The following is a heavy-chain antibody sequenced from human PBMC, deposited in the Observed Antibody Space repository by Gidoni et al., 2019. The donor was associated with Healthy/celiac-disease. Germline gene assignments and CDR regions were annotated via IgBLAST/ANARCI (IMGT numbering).Heavy chain of an antibody. V-gene: IGHV3-21*01. CDR1: GFTFSSYS. J-gene: IGHJ6*02. Sequence: EVQLVESGGGLVKPGGSLRLSCAASGFTFSSYSMNWVRQAPGKGLEWVSSISSSSSYIYYADSVKGRFTISRDNAKNSLYLQMNSLRAEDTAVYYCASSAPTHRGMDVWGQGTTVTVSS. CDR2: ISSSSSYI. CDR3: ASSAPTHRGMDV.